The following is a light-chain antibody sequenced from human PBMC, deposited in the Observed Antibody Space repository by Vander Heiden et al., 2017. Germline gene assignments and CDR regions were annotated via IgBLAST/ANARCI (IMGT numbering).Light chain of an antibody. CDR3: QSYDSTLSGYV. CDR1: SSNIGAGFD. V-gene: IGLV1-40*01. Sequence: QSVLTQPPSVSGAPGQRVTISCTGSSSNIGAGFDVHWYQQFSTTAPKLLIFGNNNRPSGVPDRFSGSKSGTSASLAIAGLQAEDEADYYCQSYDSTLSGYVFGTGTKVTVL. CDR2: GNN. J-gene: IGLJ1*01.